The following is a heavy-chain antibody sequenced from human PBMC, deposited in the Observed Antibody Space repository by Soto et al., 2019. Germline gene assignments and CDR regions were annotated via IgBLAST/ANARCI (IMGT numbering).Heavy chain of an antibody. D-gene: IGHD2-8*01. J-gene: IGHJ4*02. CDR1: GITLSDND. CDR2: ISNSDYTT. CDR3: ASGKWSLDY. Sequence: QVHLVASGGGLVKPGGSLRLSCGASGITLSDNDMTWIRQAPGKGLEWLSYISNSDYTTYYADSVKGRFTISRDNAKNSLYLQLNGLRVEDTAVYYCASGKWSLDYWGQGILVTVSS. V-gene: IGHV3-11*01.